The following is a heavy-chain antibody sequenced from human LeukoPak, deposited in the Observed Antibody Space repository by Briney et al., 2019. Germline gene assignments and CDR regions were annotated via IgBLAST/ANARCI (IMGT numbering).Heavy chain of an antibody. CDR1: GFTVSSNY. Sequence: GGSLRLSCAASGFTVSSNYMSWVRQAPGKGLEWLANIKRDGIETYYLDSVKGRFTISRDSARNSVYLQMNSLRADETAVYFCARFIASPGPDAFDIWGQGTLVTVSS. CDR2: IKRDGIET. CDR3: ARFIASPGPDAFDI. V-gene: IGHV3-7*01. J-gene: IGHJ3*02. D-gene: IGHD6-13*01.